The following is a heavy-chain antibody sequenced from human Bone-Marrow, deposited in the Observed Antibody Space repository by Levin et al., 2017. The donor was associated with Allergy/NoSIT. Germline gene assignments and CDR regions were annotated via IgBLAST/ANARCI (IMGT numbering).Heavy chain of an antibody. V-gene: IGHV4-39*01. CDR2: IYYSGST. CDR3: ARMEDSYYGSGSCYFDY. CDR1: GGSISSSSYY. D-gene: IGHD3-10*01. Sequence: SETLSLTCTVSGGSISSSSYYWGWIRQPPGKGLEWIGSIYYSGSTYYNPSLKSRVTISVDTSKNQFSLKLSSVTAADTAVYYCARMEDSYYGSGSCYFDYWGQGTLVTVSS. J-gene: IGHJ4*02.